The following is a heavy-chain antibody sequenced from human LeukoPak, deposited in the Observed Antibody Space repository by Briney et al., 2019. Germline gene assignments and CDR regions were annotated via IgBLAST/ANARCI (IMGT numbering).Heavy chain of an antibody. CDR1: GFSFSGHW. J-gene: IGHJ5*02. CDR2: ISNDGSNI. D-gene: IGHD2-21*01. Sequence: GGSLRLSCTASGFSFSGHWMHWVRQAPGKGLEWVAVISNDGSNIQYADSAKGRFTISRDNSKNTVYLQMNSLRSEDTAVYYCAKDPYRVIVATGNYLDPWGQGTLVTVSS. V-gene: IGHV3-30*18. CDR3: AKDPYRVIVATGNYLDP.